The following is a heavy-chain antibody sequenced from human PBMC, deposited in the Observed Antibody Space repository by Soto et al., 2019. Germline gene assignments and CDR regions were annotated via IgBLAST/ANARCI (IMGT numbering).Heavy chain of an antibody. J-gene: IGHJ4*02. CDR2: ISYDGSNK. CDR1: GFTFSSYA. D-gene: IGHD5-18*01. CDR3: ARALVPFVDTAIQDY. Sequence: QVQLVESGGGVVKPGRSLRLSCAASGFTFSSYAMHWVRQAPGKGLEWVAVISYDGSNKYYADSVKGRFTISRDNSKNTLYLQMNSLRAEDTAVYYCARALVPFVDTAIQDYWGQGTLVTVSS. V-gene: IGHV3-30-3*01.